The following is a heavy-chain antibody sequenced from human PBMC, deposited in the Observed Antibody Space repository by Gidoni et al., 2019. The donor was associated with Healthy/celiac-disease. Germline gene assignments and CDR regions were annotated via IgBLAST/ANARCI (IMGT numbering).Heavy chain of an antibody. CDR2: IIISGSTI. CDR1: GFTCSSYE. Sequence: EVQLVACGGGLVEPGGYLRLSCAASGFTCSSYEMNWVRQAPGKGLELVSYIIISGSTIYYADSGKGRFTISRDNAKNSLYLQMNSLRAEDTAVYYCASAGGNVWGQGTTVTVSS. J-gene: IGHJ6*02. CDR3: ASAGGNV. V-gene: IGHV3-48*03. D-gene: IGHD3-16*01.